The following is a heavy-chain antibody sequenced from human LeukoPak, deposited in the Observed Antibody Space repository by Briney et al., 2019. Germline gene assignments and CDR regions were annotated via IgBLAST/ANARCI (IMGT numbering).Heavy chain of an antibody. Sequence: PGRSLRLSCAASGFTFSSYAMHWVRQAPGKGLEWVAVISYDGSNKYYADSVKGRFTISRDNSKNTLYLQMNSLRAEDTAVYYCSTSPSFGSSWYQFNYWGQGALVIVSS. V-gene: IGHV3-30-3*01. CDR1: GFTFSSYA. CDR3: STSPSFGSSWYQFNY. D-gene: IGHD6-13*01. CDR2: ISYDGSNK. J-gene: IGHJ4*02.